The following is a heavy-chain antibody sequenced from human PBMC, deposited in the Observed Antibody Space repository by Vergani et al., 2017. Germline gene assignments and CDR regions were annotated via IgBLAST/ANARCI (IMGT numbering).Heavy chain of an antibody. J-gene: IGHJ4*01. CDR2: IWSKPYGGTT. D-gene: IGHD6-13*01. CDR3: TTGVPGSSWSTY. Sequence: EVHLVESGGGLVQPGRSLRLSCSGSGFTLGDYAMTWVRQAPGKGLEWVAFIWSKPYGGTTEYAASVKGRFTISRDDSKAIAYLQMNSLKTEDTAVYYCTTGVPGSSWSTYWGQGTLVTVSS. CDR1: GFTLGDYA. V-gene: IGHV3-49*04.